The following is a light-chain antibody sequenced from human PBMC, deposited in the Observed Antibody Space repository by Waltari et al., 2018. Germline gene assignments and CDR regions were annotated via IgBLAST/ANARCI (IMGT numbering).Light chain of an antibody. Sequence: IVMTQSPATLSVSPGESATLSCRASQSVSSNLAWYQHKPGQAPRPLIYGASTRATGIAARFSGSGSGTEFTLTISSLQSEDFAVYYCQHYNNRPPITFGQGTRPEIK. CDR3: QHYNNRPPIT. J-gene: IGKJ5*01. V-gene: IGKV3-15*01. CDR1: QSVSSN. CDR2: GAS.